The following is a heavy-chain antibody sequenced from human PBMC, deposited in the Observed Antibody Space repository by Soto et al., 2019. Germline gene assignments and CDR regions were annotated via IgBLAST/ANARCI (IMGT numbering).Heavy chain of an antibody. CDR3: ARGPYRWSPAWGY. J-gene: IGHJ4*02. Sequence: QVQLQQWGAGLLKPSETLSLTCAVYGGSFSGYYWSWIRQPPGKGLEWIGEINHSGSTNYNPSLKSRVTIAVDTSKNQFSLKLSSVTAADTAVYYCARGPYRWSPAWGYWGQGTLVTVSS. V-gene: IGHV4-34*01. CDR1: GGSFSGYY. D-gene: IGHD7-27*01. CDR2: INHSGST.